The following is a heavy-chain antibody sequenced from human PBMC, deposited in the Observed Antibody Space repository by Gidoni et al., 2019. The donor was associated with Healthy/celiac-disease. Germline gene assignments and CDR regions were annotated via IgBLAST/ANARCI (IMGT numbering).Heavy chain of an antibody. J-gene: IGHJ4*02. CDR3: ARGQLEPSGYVDY. D-gene: IGHD1-1*01. Sequence: HVQLVQSGAEVQTPGSSVTVSCKASGGTFSSYAISWLRQAPGQGLEWIGGIIPIFGTANYAQKFKGRVTITADESTSTAYRELSSLRSEDTAVYYCARGQLEPSGYVDYWGQGTLVNVSA. V-gene: IGHV1-69*01. CDR2: IIPIFGTA. CDR1: GGTFSSYA.